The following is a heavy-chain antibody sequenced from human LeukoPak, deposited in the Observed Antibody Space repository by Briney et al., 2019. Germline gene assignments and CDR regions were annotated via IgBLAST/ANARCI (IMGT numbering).Heavy chain of an antibody. V-gene: IGHV4-59*01. CDR3: ARGDWGYCSGGSCPNWFDP. D-gene: IGHD2-15*01. CDR2: IYYSGRT. CDR1: GGSISSYY. Sequence: SETLSLTCTVSGGSISSYYWSLIRQPPGKGLEWIGYIYYSGRTNYDPSLKSRVTISVDTSKNQFSLKLSSVTAADTAVYYCARGDWGYCSGGSCPNWFDPWGQGTLVTVSS. J-gene: IGHJ5*02.